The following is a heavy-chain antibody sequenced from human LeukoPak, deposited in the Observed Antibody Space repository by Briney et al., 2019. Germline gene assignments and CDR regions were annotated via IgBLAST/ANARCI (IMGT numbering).Heavy chain of an antibody. CDR1: GITLSNYG. CDR2: ISGSGGGT. D-gene: IGHD3-10*01. V-gene: IGHV3-23*01. Sequence: GGSLRLPCVVSGITLSNYGMSWVRQAPGKGLEWVAGISGSGGGTHYADSVKGRFTISRDNPKNTLHLQMNSLRAEDTAVYFCAKRGVVIRVILVGFHKEAFYFDSWGQGALVTVSS. CDR3: AKRGVVIRVILVGFHKEAFYFDS. J-gene: IGHJ4*02.